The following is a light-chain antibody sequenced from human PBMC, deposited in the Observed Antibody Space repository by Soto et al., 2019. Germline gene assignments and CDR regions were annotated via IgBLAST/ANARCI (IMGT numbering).Light chain of an antibody. CDR1: QSVSGN. V-gene: IGKV3-15*01. CDR3: QQYNKWPLT. J-gene: IGKJ4*01. Sequence: EIVMTQSPVTLSVSPGERATLSCRASQSVSGNLAWYQQKPGQAPRLLIYGASTRATGIPARFSGSGSGTEFTLTISSLQSEDFAVYYCQQYNKWPLTFGEGTKVEIK. CDR2: GAS.